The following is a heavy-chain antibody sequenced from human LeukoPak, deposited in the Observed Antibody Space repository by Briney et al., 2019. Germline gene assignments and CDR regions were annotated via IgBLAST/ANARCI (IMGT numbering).Heavy chain of an antibody. CDR2: ISNDGNTK. Sequence: PGGSLRLSCAASGFTFSSYAMHWVRQAPGKGLEWVAFISNDGNTKYYADSVKGRFTISRDNAKNSLYLQMNSLRAEDTAVYYCARDLLGYGALDYWGQGTLVTVSS. CDR3: ARDLLGYGALDY. D-gene: IGHD5-12*01. CDR1: GFTFSSYA. J-gene: IGHJ4*02. V-gene: IGHV3-30-3*01.